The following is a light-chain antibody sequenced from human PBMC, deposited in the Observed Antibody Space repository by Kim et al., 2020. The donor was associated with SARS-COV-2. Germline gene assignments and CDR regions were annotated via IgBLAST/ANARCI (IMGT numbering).Light chain of an antibody. CDR3: QAWDSSTRYV. CDR2: QDS. J-gene: IGLJ1*01. CDR1: KLGDKY. V-gene: IGLV3-1*01. Sequence: YELTQPPSVSVSPGQTASITCSGDKLGDKYACWYQQKPGQSPVLVIYQDSKRPSGIPERFSGSNSGNTATLTISGTQAMDEADYYCQAWDSSTRYVFGTGTKVTVL.